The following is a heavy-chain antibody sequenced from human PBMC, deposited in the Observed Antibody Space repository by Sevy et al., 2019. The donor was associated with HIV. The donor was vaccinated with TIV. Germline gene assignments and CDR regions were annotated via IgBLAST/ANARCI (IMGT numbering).Heavy chain of an antibody. CDR2: IKQDGSEK. J-gene: IGHJ5*02. CDR1: GFTFSRYW. D-gene: IGHD3-22*01. V-gene: IGHV3-7*01. Sequence: GGSLRLSCAASGFTFSRYWMSWVRQAPGKGLEWVANIKQDGSEKYYVDSVKGRFTISRDNAKNSLYLQMNSLRAEDTAVYYCAREVVVVITTVNWFDPWGQGTLVTVSS. CDR3: AREVVVVITTVNWFDP.